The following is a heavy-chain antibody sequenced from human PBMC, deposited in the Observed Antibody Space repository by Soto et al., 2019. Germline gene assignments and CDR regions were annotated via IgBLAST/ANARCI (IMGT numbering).Heavy chain of an antibody. CDR1: GGSIINSNLY. CDR2: FYYSGGT. CDR3: VRQRRNFDN. V-gene: IGHV4-39*01. J-gene: IGHJ5*02. Sequence: PSETLSLTCTVSGGSIINSNLYWSGLRQPPGKGLEFIGSFYYSGGTYYQPCLKGRVTISVDTSKNRLSLIVTSVTAADTAVYDGVRQRRNFDNWGPGSLVTVSS.